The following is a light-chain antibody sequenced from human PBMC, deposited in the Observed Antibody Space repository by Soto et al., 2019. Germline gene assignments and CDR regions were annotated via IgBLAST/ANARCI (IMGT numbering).Light chain of an antibody. CDR3: QTWGTGIQV. J-gene: IGLJ2*01. CDR1: SGHSSYA. Sequence: QPVLTQSPSASASLGASVKATCTLSSGHSSYAIAWHQQQPEKGPRYLMKLNSDGSHSKGDGIPDRFSGSSSGAERYLTISSLQSEDEADYYCQTWGTGIQVFGGGTKLTVL. CDR2: LNSDGSH. V-gene: IGLV4-69*01.